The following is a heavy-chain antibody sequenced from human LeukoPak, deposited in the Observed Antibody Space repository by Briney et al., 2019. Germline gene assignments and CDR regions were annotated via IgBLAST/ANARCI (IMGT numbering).Heavy chain of an antibody. CDR3: ARGAGWYCSAGSCYTGHFDY. V-gene: IGHV3-74*01. CDR2: VDNDGRST. D-gene: IGHD2-15*01. Sequence: GGSLRLSCAAAGFTLSSYWMHWVSQAPGKGLVWVSRVDNDGRSTNYADSVKGRFTISRDNAKNTVYLQMNSLRAEDTAVYYCARGAGWYCSAGSCYTGHFDYWGQGNLVTVSS. J-gene: IGHJ4*02. CDR1: GFTLSSYW.